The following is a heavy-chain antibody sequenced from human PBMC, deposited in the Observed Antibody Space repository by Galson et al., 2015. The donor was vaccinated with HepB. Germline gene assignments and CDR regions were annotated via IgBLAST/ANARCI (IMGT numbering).Heavy chain of an antibody. J-gene: IGHJ4*02. CDR2: ISRDSTTI. Sequence: LRLSCAASGFTFSFYSMTWVRPAPGKGLEWVSYISRDSTTIYFADSVKGRFTISRDNAKKSQYLQMNSLRAEDTAVYYCAREGDCSSTSCFDYWGQGTLVTVSS. CDR1: GFTFSFYS. D-gene: IGHD2-2*01. V-gene: IGHV3-48*01. CDR3: AREGDCSSTSCFDY.